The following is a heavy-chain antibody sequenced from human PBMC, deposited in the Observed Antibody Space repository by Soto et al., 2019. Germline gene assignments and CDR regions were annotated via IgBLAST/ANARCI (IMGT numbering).Heavy chain of an antibody. CDR3: ARVMEPGIAAAEGHWFDP. CDR1: GFTFSIYS. Sequence: GGSLRLSCAASGFTFSIYSMNWVRQAPGKGLEWVSYIMPGSSHIFYADSVKGRFTISRDNAKNSLYLQMNSLRAEDTALYYCARVMEPGIAAAEGHWFDPWGQGTLVTVSS. CDR2: IMPGSSHI. D-gene: IGHD6-13*01. J-gene: IGHJ5*02. V-gene: IGHV3-48*01.